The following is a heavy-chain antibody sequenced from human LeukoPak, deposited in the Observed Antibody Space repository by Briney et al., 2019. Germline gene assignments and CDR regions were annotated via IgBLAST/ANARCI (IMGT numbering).Heavy chain of an antibody. J-gene: IGHJ4*02. CDR1: GFTFSSFA. V-gene: IGHV3-30-3*01. Sequence: GGSLRLSCAASGFTFSSFAFHWVRQAPGKGLEWVAVISHDGSDTFYADSVKGRFTISRDNSKNTLYLQMSSLRAEDTAVYYCAKDFYYDSSGYYYPIFDYWGQGTLVTVSS. CDR2: ISHDGSDT. D-gene: IGHD3-22*01. CDR3: AKDFYYDSSGYYYPIFDY.